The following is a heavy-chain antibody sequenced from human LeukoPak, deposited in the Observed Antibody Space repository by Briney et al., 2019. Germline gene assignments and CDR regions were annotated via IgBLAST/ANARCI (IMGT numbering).Heavy chain of an antibody. CDR1: GYSFTSYW. V-gene: IGHV5-10-1*01. CDR3: ATSYYYGMDV. Sequence: GESLKISCKGSGYSFTSYWISWVRQTPGKGLEWMGRIDPSDSYTNYSPSFQGHVTISADKSISTAYLQWSSLKASDTAMYYCATSYYYGMDVWGQGTTVTVSS. J-gene: IGHJ6*02. CDR2: IDPSDSYT.